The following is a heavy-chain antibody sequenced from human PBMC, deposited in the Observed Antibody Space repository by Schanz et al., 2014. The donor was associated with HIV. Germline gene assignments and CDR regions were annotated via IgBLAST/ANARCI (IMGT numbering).Heavy chain of an antibody. D-gene: IGHD3-3*01. V-gene: IGHV3-15*01. J-gene: IGHJ6*02. CDR1: GFTFSTYA. CDR2: IKRKTDGETT. Sequence: VQLVESGGGVVQPGKSLRLSCAAAGFTFSTYAFHWVRQAPGKGLEWVGLIKRKTDGETTDYAAPVKGRFTISRDDSKTTLVLQMNSLKSEDTAVYYCTTRRVLGVNLDVWGQGTTVTVSS. CDR3: TTRRVLGVNLDV.